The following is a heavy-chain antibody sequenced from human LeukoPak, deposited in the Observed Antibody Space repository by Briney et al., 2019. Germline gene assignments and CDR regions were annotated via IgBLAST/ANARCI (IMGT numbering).Heavy chain of an antibody. J-gene: IGHJ6*02. Sequence: GGSLRLSCAASGFTLSSYVMTWVRQAPGKGLEWVSYISSSSSYTNYADSVKGRFTISRDNAKNSLYLQMNSLRAEDTAVYYCARDYYDSSGYYYYGMDVWGQGTTVTVSS. V-gene: IGHV3-21*05. D-gene: IGHD3-22*01. CDR1: GFTLSSYV. CDR3: ARDYYDSSGYYYYGMDV. CDR2: ISSSSSYT.